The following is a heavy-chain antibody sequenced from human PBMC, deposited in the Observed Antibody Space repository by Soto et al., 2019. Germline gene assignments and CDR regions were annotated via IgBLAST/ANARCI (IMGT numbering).Heavy chain of an antibody. CDR2: IYSGGST. J-gene: IGHJ6*02. CDR3: ARELSGPAANGMDV. Sequence: GGSLRLSCAASGFTVSSNYMSWVRQAPGKGLEWVSVIYSGGSTYYADSVKGRFTISRHNSKNTLYLQMNSPRAEDTAVYYCARELSGPAANGMDVWGQGTTVTVSS. CDR1: GFTVSSNY. D-gene: IGHD2-2*01. V-gene: IGHV3-53*04.